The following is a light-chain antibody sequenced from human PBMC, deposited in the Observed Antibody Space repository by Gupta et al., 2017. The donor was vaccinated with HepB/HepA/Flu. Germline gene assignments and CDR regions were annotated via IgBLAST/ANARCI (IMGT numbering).Light chain of an antibody. Sequence: QSVLTQPPSASGTPGQRVTISCSGRSSNIGNYYVYWYQQLPGTAPKLLIYSTDQRPSGVPDRFSGSKSGTSASLAISGLRAEDEADYYGAAWDDSLSGPVFGGGTKLTVL. CDR3: AAWDDSLSGPV. CDR2: STD. J-gene: IGLJ2*01. CDR1: SSNIGNYY. V-gene: IGLV1-47*02.